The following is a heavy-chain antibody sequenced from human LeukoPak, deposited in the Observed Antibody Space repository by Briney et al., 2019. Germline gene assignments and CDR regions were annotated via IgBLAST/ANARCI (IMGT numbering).Heavy chain of an antibody. CDR2: ISAYNGNT. CDR1: GGTFSSYA. J-gene: IGHJ6*03. D-gene: IGHD1-20*01. CDR3: AKGLYNWNRRGYYYYYMDV. V-gene: IGHV1-18*01. Sequence: GASVKVSCKASGGTFSSYAISWVRQAPGQGLEWMGWISAYNGNTNYAQKLQGRVTMTTDTSTSTAYMELRSLRSDDTAVYYCAKGLYNWNRRGYYYYYMDVWGKGTTVTVSS.